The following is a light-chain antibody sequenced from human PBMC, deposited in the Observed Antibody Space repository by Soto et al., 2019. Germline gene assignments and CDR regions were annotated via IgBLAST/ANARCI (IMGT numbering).Light chain of an antibody. J-gene: IGKJ3*01. Sequence: DSQMTQSPSSLSASVGDRVTITCQARQDINNYLNWYQQKPGEAPKLLIYDASNLEAGVPSRFSGSGSGTHFTLTVSSLQPEDIAAYFCQEYEKLFSFGPGTKVYF. CDR1: QDINNY. V-gene: IGKV1-33*01. CDR2: DAS. CDR3: QEYEKLFS.